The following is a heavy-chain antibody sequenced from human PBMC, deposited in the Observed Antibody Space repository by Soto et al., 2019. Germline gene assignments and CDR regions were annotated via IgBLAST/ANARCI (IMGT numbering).Heavy chain of an antibody. D-gene: IGHD6-19*01. V-gene: IGHV3-74*01. Sequence: GGSLRLSCAASGFTFSSYWMHWVRQAPGKGLVWVSRINSDGSSTSYADSVKGRFTISRDNAKNTLYLQMNSLRAEDTAVYYCAREDSSGWYFAFDYWGQGTLVTVSS. CDR2: INSDGSST. CDR1: GFTFSSYW. J-gene: IGHJ4*02. CDR3: AREDSSGWYFAFDY.